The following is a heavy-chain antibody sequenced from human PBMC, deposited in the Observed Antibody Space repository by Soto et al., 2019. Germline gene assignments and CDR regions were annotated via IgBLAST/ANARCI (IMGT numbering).Heavy chain of an antibody. D-gene: IGHD2-2*01. CDR1: GFTFRSYA. V-gene: IGHV3-23*01. CDR2: ISGSGGST. J-gene: IGHJ6*02. Sequence: GGSLRLSCAASGFTFRSYAMSWVRQAPGQWLEWVSAISGSGGSTYYADSVKGRFTISRDNSKNTLYLQTNSLRAEDTAVYYCAKDHYCSSTSCYPGVYYYRMDVWGQGSTVTVSS. CDR3: AKDHYCSSTSCYPGVYYYRMDV.